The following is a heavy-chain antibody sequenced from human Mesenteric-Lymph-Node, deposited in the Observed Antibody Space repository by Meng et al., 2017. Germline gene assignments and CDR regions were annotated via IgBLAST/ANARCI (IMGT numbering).Heavy chain of an antibody. V-gene: IGHV1-18*01. CDR2: ISPYNGNT. Sequence: ASVKVSCKASGYTFTSYGISWVRQAPGQGLEWMGWISPYNGNTNYAQKLQGRVTMTTDTSTSTAYMELRSLRSDDTAVYYCARDDYDILTGYRHFDYWGQGTLVTVSS. CDR3: ARDDYDILTGYRHFDY. D-gene: IGHD3-9*01. CDR1: GYTFTSYG. J-gene: IGHJ4*02.